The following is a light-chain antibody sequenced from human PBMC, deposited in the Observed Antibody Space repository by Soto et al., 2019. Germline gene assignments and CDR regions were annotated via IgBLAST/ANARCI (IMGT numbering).Light chain of an antibody. J-gene: IGKJ1*01. CDR1: QSISSW. V-gene: IGKV1-5*03. Sequence: DVHMTQSRSTLSAXVXDXXTXXXRASQSISSWLAWYQQKQGKAPKRLIYKASSLESGVTSRLSGSGSGTEFTLPISSMQDDDFATYYCQQYNSYSQTFGQGTKVDI. CDR2: KAS. CDR3: QQYNSYSQT.